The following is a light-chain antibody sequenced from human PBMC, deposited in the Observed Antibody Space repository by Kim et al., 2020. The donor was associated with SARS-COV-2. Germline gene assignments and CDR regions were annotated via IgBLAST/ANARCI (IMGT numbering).Light chain of an antibody. CDR2: EVT. Sequence: GQSVTISGTGTSSDVGAYNHVSWYQQHPGKAPILMIYEVTKRPSGVPDRFSGSKSGNTASLTVSGLQAEDEADYYCSSYARSNTLLFGGGTQLTVL. J-gene: IGLJ3*02. V-gene: IGLV2-8*01. CDR3: SSYARSNTLL. CDR1: SSDVGAYNH.